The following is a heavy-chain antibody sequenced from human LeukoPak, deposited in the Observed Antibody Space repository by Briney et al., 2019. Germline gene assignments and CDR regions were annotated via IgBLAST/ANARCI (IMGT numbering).Heavy chain of an antibody. V-gene: IGHV3-30*02. CDR1: GFTFSSYG. J-gene: IGHJ4*02. D-gene: IGHD3-22*01. CDR2: IRYDGSNK. Sequence: PGGSLRLSCAASGFTFSSYGMHWVRQAPGKGLEWVAFIRYDGSNKYYADSVKGRFTISRDNSKNTLYLQMNSLRAEDTAVYYCAKDQVYYYDSSGYYTFDSWGQGTLVTVSS. CDR3: AKDQVYYYDSSGYYTFDS.